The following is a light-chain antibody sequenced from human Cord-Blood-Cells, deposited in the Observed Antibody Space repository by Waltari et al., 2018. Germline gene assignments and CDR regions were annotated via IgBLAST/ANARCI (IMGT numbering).Light chain of an antibody. J-gene: IGLJ1*01. CDR3: CSYAGSYSYV. CDR2: DVS. CDR1: SSDVGGYNY. Sequence: QPRSVSGSPGQSVTISCTGTSSDVGGYNYVSWYQQHPGKAPKLMIYDVSKRPSGVPDRFSGSKSGNTASLTISGLQAEDEADYYCCSYAGSYSYVFGTGTKVTVL. V-gene: IGLV2-11*01.